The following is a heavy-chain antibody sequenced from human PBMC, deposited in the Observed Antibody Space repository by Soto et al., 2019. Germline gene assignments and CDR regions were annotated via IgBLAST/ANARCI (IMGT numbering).Heavy chain of an antibody. Sequence: QVQLQESGPGLVKPSGTLSLTCAVSGGSISTSNWWSWVRQPPGKGLEWIGEVYRTGSTNYNPSLESRLTISVDTSKNLFSLKLTSVTAADTAVYYCARARATIAAAAIFDCWGQGTLVTVSS. V-gene: IGHV4-4*02. D-gene: IGHD6-13*01. CDR1: GGSISTSNW. CDR2: VYRTGST. J-gene: IGHJ4*02. CDR3: ARARATIAAAAIFDC.